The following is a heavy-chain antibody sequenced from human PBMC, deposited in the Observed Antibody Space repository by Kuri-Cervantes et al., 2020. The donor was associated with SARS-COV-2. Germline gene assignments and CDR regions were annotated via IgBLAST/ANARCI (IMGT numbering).Heavy chain of an antibody. Sequence: SQTLSLTCAVSGYSISSGYYWGWIRQPPGKGLEWIGSICHSGSTYYNPSLKSRVTISVDTSKNQFSLKLSSVTAADTAVYYCARAGVYCSSTSCYPNWFDPWGQGTLVTVSS. J-gene: IGHJ5*02. CDR2: ICHSGST. V-gene: IGHV4-38-2*01. CDR1: GYSISSGYY. D-gene: IGHD2-2*01. CDR3: ARAGVYCSSTSCYPNWFDP.